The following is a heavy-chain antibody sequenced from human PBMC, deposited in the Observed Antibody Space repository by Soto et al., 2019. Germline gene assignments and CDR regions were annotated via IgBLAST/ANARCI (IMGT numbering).Heavy chain of an antibody. CDR1: GGTFSSYT. J-gene: IGHJ6*03. Sequence: ASVKVSCKASGGTFSSYTISWVRQAPGQGLEWMGRIIPILGIANYAQKFQGRVTITADKSTSTAYMELSSLRSEDTAVYYCAATVRGVIIVRYYYYMDVWGKGTTVTVSS. CDR2: IIPILGIA. V-gene: IGHV1-69*02. CDR3: AATVRGVIIVRYYYYMDV. D-gene: IGHD3-10*01.